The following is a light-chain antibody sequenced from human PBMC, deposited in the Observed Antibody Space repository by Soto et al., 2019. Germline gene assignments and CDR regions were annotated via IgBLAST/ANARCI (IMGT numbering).Light chain of an antibody. CDR2: DAS. CDR3: QQYDNYKPLT. J-gene: IGKJ4*01. V-gene: IGKV1-5*01. CDR1: QSISSW. Sequence: IHMTQSPSTLSASVGDRVTITCRASQSISSWLAWYQQKPGKAPKLLIFDASSLESGTPSRFSGRRSGTQFTLTIDGLQPDDFATYFCQQYDNYKPLTFGGGTKVDIK.